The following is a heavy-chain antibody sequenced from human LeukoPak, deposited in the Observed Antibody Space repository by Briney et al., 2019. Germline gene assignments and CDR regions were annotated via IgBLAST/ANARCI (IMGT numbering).Heavy chain of an antibody. CDR2: ISGSGGST. V-gene: IGHV3-23*01. CDR1: GFTFSSYA. CDR3: AKDYDSSGYYYGLDY. Sequence: GGSLRLSCAASGFTFSSYAMSWVRQAPGKGPEWVSAISGSGGSTYYADSVKGRFTISRDNSKNTLYLQMNSLRAEDTAVYYCAKDYDSSGYYYGLDYWGQGTLVTVSS. J-gene: IGHJ4*02. D-gene: IGHD3-22*01.